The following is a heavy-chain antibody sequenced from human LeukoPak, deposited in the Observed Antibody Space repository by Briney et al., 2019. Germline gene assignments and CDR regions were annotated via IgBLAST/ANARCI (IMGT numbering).Heavy chain of an antibody. J-gene: IGHJ4*02. CDR1: GFTFSSYS. CDR2: ISSDSRTI. Sequence: GGSLRLSCAASGFTFSSYSMNWVRQAPGKGLEWVSYISSDSRTIYYADPVEGRFTISRDNAKNSLYLQMKSLRDEDTAVYYCARYGSGTSYITNYFDYWGQGTLVTVSS. D-gene: IGHD3-10*01. V-gene: IGHV3-48*02. CDR3: ARYGSGTSYITNYFDY.